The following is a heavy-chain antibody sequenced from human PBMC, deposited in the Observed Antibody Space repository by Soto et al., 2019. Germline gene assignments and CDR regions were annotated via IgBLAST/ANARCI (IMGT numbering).Heavy chain of an antibody. V-gene: IGHV3-48*02. CDR3: ARDCSLGSRYCRWFDH. D-gene: IGHD2-15*01. CDR2: ISSSSSNI. Sequence: EVQLVESGGGLVQPGGSLRLSCVASGFTLSGYAMNWVRQAPGKGLEWVSYISSSSSNIQYAGSVKGRFTISRDNAKNSLPREINSLRDEDTAVYYCARDCSLGSRYCRWFDHWGQRNLVTVSS. CDR1: GFTLSGYA. J-gene: IGHJ5*02.